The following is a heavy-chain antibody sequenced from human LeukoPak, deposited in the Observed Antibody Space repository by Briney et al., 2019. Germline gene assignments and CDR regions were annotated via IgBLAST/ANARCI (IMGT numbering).Heavy chain of an antibody. CDR2: INSEGNNI. CDR1: GFTFSDYF. CDR3: ATSRVFDH. Sequence: GGSLRLSCVASGFTFSDYFMSWIRQAPGKGLEWLSFINSEGNNICYADSVKGRFTISRDNARNTLYLEMNSLRMEDTAKYYCATSRVFDHWGQGTLVTVSS. J-gene: IGHJ4*02. V-gene: IGHV3-11*04.